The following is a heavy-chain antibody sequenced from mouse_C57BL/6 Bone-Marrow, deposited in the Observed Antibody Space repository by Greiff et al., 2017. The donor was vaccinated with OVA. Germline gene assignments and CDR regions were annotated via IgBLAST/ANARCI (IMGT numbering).Heavy chain of an antibody. CDR2: IDPENGDT. CDR1: GFNITDDY. V-gene: IGHV14-4*01. D-gene: IGHD1-1*01. J-gene: IGHJ2*01. CDR3: TTDYYGSPYFDY. Sequence: EVQLQQSGAELVRPGASVKLSCTASGFNITDDYMHWVKQRPEQGLEWIGWIDPENGDTEYASKFQGKATITADTSSNTAYLQLSSLTSEDTAVYYCTTDYYGSPYFDYWGQGTTLTVSS.